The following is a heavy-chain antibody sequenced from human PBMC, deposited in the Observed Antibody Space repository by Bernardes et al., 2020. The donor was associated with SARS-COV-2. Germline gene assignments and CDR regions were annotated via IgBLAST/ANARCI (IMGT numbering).Heavy chain of an antibody. J-gene: IGHJ5*02. Sequence: GGSLRLSCAASGFTFSSSWFHWVRQAPGKGLVWVSRINPDGSSTNYVDSVKGRFTISRDNAKNTLFLQMSSLRAEDTAMYYCARDLGYCTNGVCSPWGQGTLVTVSS. CDR1: GFTFSSSW. V-gene: IGHV3-74*01. D-gene: IGHD2-8*01. CDR3: ARDLGYCTNGVCSP. CDR2: INPDGSST.